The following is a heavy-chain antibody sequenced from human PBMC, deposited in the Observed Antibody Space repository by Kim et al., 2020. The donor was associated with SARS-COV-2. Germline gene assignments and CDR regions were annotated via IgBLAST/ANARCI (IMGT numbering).Heavy chain of an antibody. V-gene: IGHV3-15*01. Sequence: GGSLRLSCAVSGFPFSNVWMSWVRQAPGKGLEWVGRIKSKTDGEATDYAAPVKGRFTMSRDDSKNTLYLQMNSLETEDTAVYYCTTLISAAGRGYWGQGTLVTVSS. CDR1: GFPFSNVW. D-gene: IGHD6-13*01. CDR2: IKSKTDGEAT. J-gene: IGHJ4*02. CDR3: TTLISAAGRGY.